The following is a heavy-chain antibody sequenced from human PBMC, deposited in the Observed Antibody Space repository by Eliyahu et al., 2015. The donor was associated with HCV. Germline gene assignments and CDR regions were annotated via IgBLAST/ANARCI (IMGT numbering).Heavy chain of an antibody. CDR3: AKTVNYGSGSFLFDY. J-gene: IGHJ4*02. D-gene: IGHD3-10*01. Sequence: EVQLLESGGGLVQPGGSLRLSCAVSGFTFSKYAMXWVRQAPGRGLGWVSIISDRGDRTQDADSVKGRFIISRDNSKNTLYLQMSSLRADDTAVYYCAKTVNYGSGSFLFDYWGQGALVTVSS. V-gene: IGHV3-23*01. CDR2: ISDRGDRT. CDR1: GFTFSKYA.